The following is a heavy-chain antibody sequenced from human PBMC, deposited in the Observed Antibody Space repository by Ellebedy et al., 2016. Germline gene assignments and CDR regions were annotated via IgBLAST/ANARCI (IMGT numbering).Heavy chain of an antibody. V-gene: IGHV3-72*01. CDR1: GFTFTDEY. J-gene: IGHJ4*02. Sequence: GESLKISXATSGFTFTDEYMDWVRQVSGKGLEWVGRSKNKANNYATQYAASVKGRFTISRDDSKNSLDLQMNGLKTEDTAVYYCTKGYYWDWGQGTLVTVSS. D-gene: IGHD3-3*01. CDR2: SKNKANNYAT. CDR3: TKGYYWD.